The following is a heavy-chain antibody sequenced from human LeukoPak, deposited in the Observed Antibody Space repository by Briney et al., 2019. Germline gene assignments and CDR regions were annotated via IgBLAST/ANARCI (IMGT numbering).Heavy chain of an antibody. D-gene: IGHD1-26*01. CDR2: IYYSGST. CDR3: ARITGIVGAPFDY. V-gene: IGHV4-59*01. Sequence: SETLSLTCTVSGGSISSYYWSWIRQPPGKGLEWIGYIYYSGSTNYNPSLKSRVTISVDTSKNQFSLKLSSVTAADTAVYYCARITGIVGAPFDYWGQGTLVTVSS. CDR1: GGSISSYY. J-gene: IGHJ4*02.